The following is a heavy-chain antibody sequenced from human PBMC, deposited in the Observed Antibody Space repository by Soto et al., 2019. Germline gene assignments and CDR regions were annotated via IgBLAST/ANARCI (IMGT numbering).Heavy chain of an antibody. CDR1: GGSFSGYY. CDR3: ARFKTYSSSWYLGGGTHYYDGMAV. CDR2: INHSGST. D-gene: IGHD6-13*01. J-gene: IGHJ6*02. Sequence: PETLSLTCAVYGGSFSGYYWSWIRQPPGKGLEWIGEINHSGSTNYNPSLKSRVTISVDTSKNQFSLKLSSVTAADTAVYYCARFKTYSSSWYLGGGTHYYDGMAVWGQRTTVRVSS. V-gene: IGHV4-34*01.